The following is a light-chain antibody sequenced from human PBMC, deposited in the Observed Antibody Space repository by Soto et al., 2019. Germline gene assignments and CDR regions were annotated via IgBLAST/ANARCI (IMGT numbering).Light chain of an antibody. CDR2: EVT. J-gene: IGLJ1*01. Sequence: QSVLTQPPSASGSPGQSFTFSCTGTSSAIGDYNYVSWYQQHPGKAPKLMIYEVTKRPSGVPDRFSGSKSGNTASLTVSALQADDEADYYCSSYAGNNNYVFGTGTKVTVL. V-gene: IGLV2-8*01. CDR3: SSYAGNNNYV. CDR1: SSAIGDYNY.